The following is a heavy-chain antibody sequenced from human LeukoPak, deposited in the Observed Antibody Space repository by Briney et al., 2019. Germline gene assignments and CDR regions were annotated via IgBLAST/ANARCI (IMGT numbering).Heavy chain of an antibody. CDR2: ISTSGGST. CDR3: AKQFLAGTTRGYFDY. CDR1: GFTFSSYA. Sequence: PGGSLRLSCAASGFTFSSYAMSWVRQAPGKGLEWVSAISTSGGSTYYADSVKGRFTISRDNSKNTLYLQVNSLRAEDTAVYYCAKQFLAGTTRGYFDYWGQGTLVTVSS. J-gene: IGHJ4*02. D-gene: IGHD1-1*01. V-gene: IGHV3-23*01.